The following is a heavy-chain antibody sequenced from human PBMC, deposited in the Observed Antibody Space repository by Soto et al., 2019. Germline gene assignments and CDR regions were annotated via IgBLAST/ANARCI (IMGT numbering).Heavy chain of an antibody. Sequence: RLSCSASGFTFSSYWMHWVRQAPGKGLVWVSRINSDGSSTSYADSVKGRFTISRDNAKNTLYLQMNSLRAEDTAVYYCARGSPPVYYYDSSANQGVLDYWGQGTLVTVSS. V-gene: IGHV3-74*01. CDR2: INSDGSST. CDR1: GFTFSSYW. D-gene: IGHD3-22*01. CDR3: ARGSPPVYYYDSSANQGVLDY. J-gene: IGHJ4*02.